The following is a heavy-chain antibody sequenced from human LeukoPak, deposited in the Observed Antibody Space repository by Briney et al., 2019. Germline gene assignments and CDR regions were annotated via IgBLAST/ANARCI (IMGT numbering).Heavy chain of an antibody. CDR3: ARAPGGNSRLDY. D-gene: IGHD4-23*01. CDR2: ISYSGST. V-gene: IGHV4-31*03. CDR1: GGSISSGGYY. J-gene: IGHJ4*02. Sequence: SDTLSLTCTVSGGSISSGGYYWSWVRQHPGKGLEWIGHISYSGSTYYNPSLESRVVMSIDVSQNQFSLMVSSLTAADTAVYYCARAPGGNSRLDYWGQGTLVTVSS.